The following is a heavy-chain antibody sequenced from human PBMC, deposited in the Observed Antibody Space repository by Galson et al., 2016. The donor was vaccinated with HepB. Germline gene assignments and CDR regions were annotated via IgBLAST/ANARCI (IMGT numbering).Heavy chain of an antibody. CDR2: TYYRSKWYN. V-gene: IGHV6-1*01. Sequence: AISGDSVSSNFAAWNWIRQSPSRGLEWLGTTYYRSKWYNDYAVSVKSRITINPDTSKSQFSLQLNSVTPEDTAVYYCARDTPWLAGGYYYYVMDVWGQGTKVTVS. D-gene: IGHD6-19*01. CDR1: GDSVSSNFAA. CDR3: ARDTPWLAGGYYYYVMDV. J-gene: IGHJ6*02.